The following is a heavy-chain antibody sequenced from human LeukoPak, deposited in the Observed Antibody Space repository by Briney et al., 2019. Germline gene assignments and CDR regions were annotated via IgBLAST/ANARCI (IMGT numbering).Heavy chain of an antibody. D-gene: IGHD5/OR15-5a*01. CDR3: ARDLSSRRLDY. Sequence: GGSLRLSCAASGFTFRNHGMHWVRQAPGKGLEWVSVIWYDGSNHYYADSVKGRCTISRDNSENTLYLQMNSLRVEDTAVYYCARDLSSRRLDYWGEGALVTVSS. J-gene: IGHJ4*02. CDR2: IWYDGSNH. V-gene: IGHV3-33*01. CDR1: GFTFRNHG.